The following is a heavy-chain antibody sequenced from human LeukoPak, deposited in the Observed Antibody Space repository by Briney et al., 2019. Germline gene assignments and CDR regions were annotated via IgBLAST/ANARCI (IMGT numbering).Heavy chain of an antibody. D-gene: IGHD6-13*01. V-gene: IGHV4-34*01. Sequence: SETLSLTCAVYGGSFSNYYWSCIRQAPGKGLEWIGEINHSGSTNYNPSLKSRVTISVDTSKNQFSLNLSSVTAADTAMYYCARMFRSSWYINWFDPWGQGTLVTVSS. CDR2: INHSGST. CDR1: GGSFSNYY. CDR3: ARMFRSSWYINWFDP. J-gene: IGHJ5*02.